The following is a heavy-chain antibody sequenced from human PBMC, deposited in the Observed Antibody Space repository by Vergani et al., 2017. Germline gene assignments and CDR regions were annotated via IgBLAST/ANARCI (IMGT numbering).Heavy chain of an antibody. D-gene: IGHD5-24*01. CDR3: ARDRAEMATIRGVRGKPLDY. V-gene: IGHV3-7*01. CDR2: IKQDGSEK. J-gene: IGHJ4*02. CDR1: GFTFSSYW. Sequence: EVQLVESGGGLVQPGGSLRLSCAASGFTFSSYWMSWVRQAPGKGLEWVANIKQDGSEKYYVDSVKGRFTISRDNAKNSLYLQMNSLRAEDTAVYYCARDRAEMATIRGVRGKPLDYWGQGTLVTVSS.